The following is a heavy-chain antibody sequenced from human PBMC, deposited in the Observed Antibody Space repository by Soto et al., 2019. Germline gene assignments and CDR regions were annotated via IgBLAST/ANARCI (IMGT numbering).Heavy chain of an antibody. CDR1: GGSMSRCY. J-gene: IGHJ3*02. Sequence: ETLSHSCTGSGGSMSRCYRSWIRQPPGKGLEWIGYIYYSGSTKYNPSLKSRVTISVDTSKNQFSMKLSSVTAADTAVYYCARGGRDAFDIWGQGPMVT. CDR3: ARGGRDAFDI. V-gene: IGHV4-59*01. CDR2: IYYSGST.